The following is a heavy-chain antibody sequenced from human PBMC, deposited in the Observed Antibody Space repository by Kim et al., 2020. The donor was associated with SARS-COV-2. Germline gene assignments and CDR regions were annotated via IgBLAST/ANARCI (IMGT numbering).Heavy chain of an antibody. J-gene: IGHJ4*02. CDR1: GFTVSNTY. Sequence: GGSLRPSCVVSGFTVSNTYMSWVRQAPGKGLEWVSIIYGGGSTYYADSVKGRFTISRDDSKNTVYLQMNSLRAEDTALYFCAREPSTYFDYWGQGTLVTVSS. CDR2: IYGGGST. CDR3: AREPSTYFDY. V-gene: IGHV3-66*01.